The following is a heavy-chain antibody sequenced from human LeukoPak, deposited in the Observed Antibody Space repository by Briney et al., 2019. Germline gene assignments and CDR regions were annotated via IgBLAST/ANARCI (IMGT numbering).Heavy chain of an antibody. V-gene: IGHV1-18*01. Sequence: GASVKVSCKASGYTFTSCGISWVRQAPGQGLEWMGWISAYNGNTNYAQNLQGRVTMTTDTSTNTAYMELRSLRSGDTAVYYCARVESSNWSEFFQHWGQGTLVIVSS. CDR2: ISAYNGNT. D-gene: IGHD6-13*01. CDR1: GYTFTSCG. J-gene: IGHJ1*01. CDR3: ARVESSNWSEFFQH.